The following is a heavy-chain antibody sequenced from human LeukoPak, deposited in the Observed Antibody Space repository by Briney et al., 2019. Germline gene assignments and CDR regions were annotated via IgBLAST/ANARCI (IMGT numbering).Heavy chain of an antibody. CDR1: GFTFSSYE. V-gene: IGHV3-48*03. Sequence: GGSLRLSCAASGFTFSSYEMNWVRQAPGKGLEWVSYIGSSGSTIYCADSVKGRFTISRDNAKNSLYLQMNSLRAEDTAVYYCARDLHGDDAFDIWGQGTMVTVSS. CDR3: ARDLHGDDAFDI. J-gene: IGHJ3*02. D-gene: IGHD4-17*01. CDR2: IGSSGSTI.